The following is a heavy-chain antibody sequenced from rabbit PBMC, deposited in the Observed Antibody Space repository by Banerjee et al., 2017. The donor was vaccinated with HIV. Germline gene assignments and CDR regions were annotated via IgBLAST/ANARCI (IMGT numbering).Heavy chain of an antibody. D-gene: IGHD6-1*01. V-gene: IGHV1S45*01. Sequence: QEQLVESGGGLVQPEGSLTLTCTASGFSFSSSYWMCWVRQAPGKGLEWIACIYTGDGNPYYAGGAKGRFTFSKTSSTTLTLQMTSLTATDAATYFCARVGYVGYGQAFNLWGPGTQVTGS. CDR3: ARVGYVGYGQAFNL. J-gene: IGHJ4*01. CDR2: IYTGDGNP. CDR1: GFSFSSSYW.